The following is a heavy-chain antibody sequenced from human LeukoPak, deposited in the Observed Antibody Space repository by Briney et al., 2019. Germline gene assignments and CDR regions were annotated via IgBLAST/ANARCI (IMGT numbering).Heavy chain of an antibody. CDR2: ISSSSSYI. V-gene: IGHV3-21*01. J-gene: IGHJ4*02. CDR3: ARDGSITIFGVVIITGIDY. Sequence: GSLRLSCAASGFTFSSYSMNWVRQAPGKGLEWVSSISSSSSYIYYADSVKGRFTISRDNAKNSLYLQMNSLRAEDTAVYYCARDGSITIFGVVIITGIDYWGQGTLVTVSS. D-gene: IGHD3-3*01. CDR1: GFTFSSYS.